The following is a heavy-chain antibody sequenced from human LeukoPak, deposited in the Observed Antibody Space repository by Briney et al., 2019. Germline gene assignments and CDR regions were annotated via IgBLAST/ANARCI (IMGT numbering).Heavy chain of an antibody. V-gene: IGHV3-23*01. J-gene: IGHJ4*02. CDR1: GFTFNNYA. Sequence: GGSLRLSCAASGFTFNNYAMYWVRQAPGKGLEWVSGISGSGGSAHYADSVKGRFTISRDNSKNTVYLQLDSLRVEDTAVYYCGKTTVGYSSGRYPGWPVDYWGQGTLVTVSS. CDR2: ISGSGGSA. CDR3: GKTTVGYSSGRYPGWPVDY. D-gene: IGHD2-15*01.